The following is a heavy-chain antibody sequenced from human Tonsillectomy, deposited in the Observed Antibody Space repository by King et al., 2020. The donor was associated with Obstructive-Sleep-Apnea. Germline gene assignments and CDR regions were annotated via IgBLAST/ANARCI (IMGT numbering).Heavy chain of an antibody. CDR3: TGGGGGGTFYYDSSGPPTGY. CDR2: IRGSGGST. V-gene: IGHV3-23*04. Sequence: VQLVESGGGLVQPGGSLRLSCAASGFTFSSYAMSWVRQAPGKGLEWVSGIRGSGGSTFYADSVKGRFTSSRDNSKNTLYLQMNSRRAEDTAVYYCTGGGGGGTFYYDSSGPPTGYWGQGTLVTVSS. CDR1: GFTFSSYA. D-gene: IGHD3-22*01. J-gene: IGHJ4*02.